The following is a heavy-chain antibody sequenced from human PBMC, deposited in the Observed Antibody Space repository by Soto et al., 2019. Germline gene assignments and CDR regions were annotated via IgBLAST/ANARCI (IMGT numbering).Heavy chain of an antibody. CDR1: GYSFTSYW. CDR3: ARRVDASDGSGSYWAYYFDY. V-gene: IGHV5-51*01. Sequence: GESLKISCKGSGYSFTSYWIGWVRQMPGKGLEWMGIIYPGDSDTRYSPSFQGQVTISADKSISTAYLQWSSLKASDTAMYYCARRVDASDGSGSYWAYYFDYWGQGTLVTVSS. D-gene: IGHD3-10*01. CDR2: IYPGDSDT. J-gene: IGHJ4*02.